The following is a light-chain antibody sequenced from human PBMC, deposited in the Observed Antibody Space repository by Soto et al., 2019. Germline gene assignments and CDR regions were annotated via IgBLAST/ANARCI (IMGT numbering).Light chain of an antibody. CDR1: SSNIGSNA. CDR2: TNN. J-gene: IGLJ3*02. V-gene: IGLV1-44*01. Sequence: QSVLTQPPSASGTPGQRVTISCSGASSNIGSNAVNWYQQLPGTAPQLLTYTNNQRPSGVPDRFSGSKSGTSASLAITGLQSEDEADYHCAAWDDSLNALVFGGGTKLTVL. CDR3: AAWDDSLNALV.